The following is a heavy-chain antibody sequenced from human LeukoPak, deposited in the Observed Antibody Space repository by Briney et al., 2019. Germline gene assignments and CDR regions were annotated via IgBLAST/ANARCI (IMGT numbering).Heavy chain of an antibody. V-gene: IGHV1-18*01. CDR1: GYTFTSYG. D-gene: IGHD3-3*01. J-gene: IGHJ5*02. Sequence: ASVKVSCKASGYTFTSYGISWVRQAPGQGLEWMGWISAYNGNTNYAQKLQGRVTMTTDTSTSTAYMELRSLRSDDTAVYYCARARAGEWLLYANWFDPWGQGTLVTVSS. CDR3: ARARAGEWLLYANWFDP. CDR2: ISAYNGNT.